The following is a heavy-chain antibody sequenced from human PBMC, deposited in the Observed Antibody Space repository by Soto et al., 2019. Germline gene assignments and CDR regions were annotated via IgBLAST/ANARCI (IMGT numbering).Heavy chain of an antibody. D-gene: IGHD6-13*01. CDR3: ARAGRSWRDFFDS. CDR1: GGSMNYYY. Sequence: QVLLQESGPGLVQPSETLSLTCTVSGGSMNYYYWSWIRQSPGKGLEWIGYVYYSGTTYYNPSLQSRVTISIDASQNQFSLKLRSVTAADSAIYYGARAGRSWRDFFDSGGRGTLVTVSS. V-gene: IGHV4-59*01. CDR2: VYYSGTT. J-gene: IGHJ4*02.